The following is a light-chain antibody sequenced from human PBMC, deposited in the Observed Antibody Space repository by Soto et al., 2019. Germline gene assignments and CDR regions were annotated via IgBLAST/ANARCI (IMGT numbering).Light chain of an antibody. J-gene: IGKJ1*01. CDR2: AAS. V-gene: IGKV1-12*01. Sequence: DGQLNQSPSPVSASVGDIVTITCRASQGISSWLAWYQQKPGKAPTLLIYAASSLQSGVPSRFSGSGSGTDFSLTISSLQPEDFATYYCQQANSFPWTFGQGTKVEIK. CDR1: QGISSW. CDR3: QQANSFPWT.